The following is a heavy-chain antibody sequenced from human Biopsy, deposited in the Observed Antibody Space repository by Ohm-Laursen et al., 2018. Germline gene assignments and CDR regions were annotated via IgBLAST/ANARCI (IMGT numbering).Heavy chain of an antibody. CDR1: GDPINNYY. D-gene: IGHD1-26*01. Sequence: GTLSLTCTVSGDPINNYYWSWIRQPAGKGLEWIGRIYTSGSPNYNLSLESRVTMSVDTSKNQFSLNLRSVTAADTAVYYCARGTGRYYVYGAFDIWGQGTVVTVSS. J-gene: IGHJ3*02. CDR3: ARGTGRYYVYGAFDI. V-gene: IGHV4-4*07. CDR2: IYTSGSP.